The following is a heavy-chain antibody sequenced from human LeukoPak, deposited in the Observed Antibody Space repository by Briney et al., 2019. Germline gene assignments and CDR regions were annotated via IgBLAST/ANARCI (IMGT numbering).Heavy chain of an antibody. D-gene: IGHD6-19*01. J-gene: IGHJ4*02. Sequence: SETLSLTCAVSGYSISSGYYWGWIRQPPGKGLEWIGSIYHSGSTYYNPSLKSRVTISVDTSKNQFSLKLSSVTAADTAVYYCARQGLTLDYWGQGNLVTVSS. V-gene: IGHV4-38-2*01. CDR2: IYHSGST. CDR1: GYSISSGYY. CDR3: ARQGLTLDY.